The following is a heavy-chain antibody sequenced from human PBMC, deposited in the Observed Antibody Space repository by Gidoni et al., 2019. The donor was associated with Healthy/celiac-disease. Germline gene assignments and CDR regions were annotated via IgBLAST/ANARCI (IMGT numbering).Heavy chain of an antibody. D-gene: IGHD5-18*01. CDR3: AREKEYSFGYLPDY. J-gene: IGHJ4*02. CDR2: IWYDRINK. CDR1: GFTFRSYG. V-gene: IGHV3-33*01. Sequence: QVQLVESGGGVVQPGGSLELSWAASGFTFRSYGMHWVRQAPGKGLGLVAVIWYDRINKYYSSSLQGLFTISRDNSKNTLYLQMNSLRAEDTAVYYCAREKEYSFGYLPDYWGQGTLVTVSS.